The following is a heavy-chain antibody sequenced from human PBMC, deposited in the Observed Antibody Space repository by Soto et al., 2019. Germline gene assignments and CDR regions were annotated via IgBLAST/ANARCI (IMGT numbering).Heavy chain of an antibody. D-gene: IGHD2-2*01. J-gene: IGHJ6*03. CDR1: GGSISSSSYY. CDR2: IYYSGST. Sequence: QLQLQESGPGLVKPSETLSLTCTVSGGSISSSSYYWGWIRQPPGKGLEWIGSIYYSGSTYYNPSLKSRVTMSVDTSKNQFSLKLSSVTAADTAVYYCARRAVPAAMRGVSSYMDVWGKGTTVTVSS. CDR3: ARRAVPAAMRGVSSYMDV. V-gene: IGHV4-39*01.